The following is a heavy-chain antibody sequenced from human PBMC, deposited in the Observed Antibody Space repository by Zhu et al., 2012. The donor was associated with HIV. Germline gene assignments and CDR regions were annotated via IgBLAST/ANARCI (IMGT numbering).Heavy chain of an antibody. CDR3: ARDGYVVVTANYFDY. CDR1: GYSISSGYY. V-gene: IGHV4-38-2*02. J-gene: IGHJ4*02. Sequence: QVQLQESGPGLVKPSETLSLTCAVSGYSISSGYYWGWIRQPPGKGLEWIGSIYHSGSTYYNPSLKSRVTISVDTSKNQFSLKLSSVTAADTAVYYCARDGYVVVTANYFDYWGQGTLVTVSS. CDR2: IYHSGST. D-gene: IGHD2-21*02.